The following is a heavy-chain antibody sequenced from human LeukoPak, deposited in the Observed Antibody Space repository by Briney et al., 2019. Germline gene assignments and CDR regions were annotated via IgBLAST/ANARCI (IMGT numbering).Heavy chain of an antibody. CDR1: GFTFSSYA. V-gene: IGHV3-23*01. Sequence: GGSLRLSCAASGFTFSSYAMSWVRQAPGKGLEWVSAISGSGGSTYYADSVKGRFTISRDNSKNTLYLQMNSLRAEDTAVYYCAEDPAYGRGYYFDYWGQGTLVTVSS. CDR3: AEDPAYGRGYYFDY. CDR2: ISGSGGST. D-gene: IGHD2-8*01. J-gene: IGHJ4*02.